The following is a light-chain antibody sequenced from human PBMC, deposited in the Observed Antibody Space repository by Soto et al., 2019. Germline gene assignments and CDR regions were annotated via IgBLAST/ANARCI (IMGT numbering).Light chain of an antibody. J-gene: IGLJ2*01. CDR1: NSDVGRNHY. CDR3: SSYAGSANLL. V-gene: IGLV2-8*01. Sequence: QSALTQPPSASGSPGQSVIISCTGTNSDVGRNHYVSWYQFLPGTVPKVIIYEVDKRPSGVPDRFSGSRSGNTASLTVSGLHSEDEGDYYCSSYAGSANLLFGGGTKLTVL. CDR2: EVD.